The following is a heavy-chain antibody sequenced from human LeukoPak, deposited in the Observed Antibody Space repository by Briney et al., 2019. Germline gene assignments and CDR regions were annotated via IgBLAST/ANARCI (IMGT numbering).Heavy chain of an antibody. D-gene: IGHD1-14*01. J-gene: IGHJ4*02. CDR2: ISYDGSNK. CDR3: ARDRNREYPDYFDY. V-gene: IGHV3-30-3*01. CDR1: GFTFSSYA. Sequence: GGSLRLSCAASGFTFSSYAMHWVRQAPGKGLEWVAVISYDGSNKYYADSVKGRFTISRDNSKNTLYLQMNSLRAEDTAVYYCARDRNREYPDYFDYWGQGTLVTVSS.